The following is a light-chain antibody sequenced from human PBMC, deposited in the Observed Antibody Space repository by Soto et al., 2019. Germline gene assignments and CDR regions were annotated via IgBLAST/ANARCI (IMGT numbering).Light chain of an antibody. J-gene: IGLJ3*02. CDR2: EVS. V-gene: IGLV2-14*01. CDR1: SSDVGYDNY. CDR3: TSHTASSTGV. Sequence: QSVLTQPASVSGAPGQSITISCTGTSSDVGYDNYVSWFQQHPGKAPKLMIYEVSRRPSGVSNRFSGSKSANTASLTIPGLQAEDEADYYCTSHTASSTGVFGGGTKVTVL.